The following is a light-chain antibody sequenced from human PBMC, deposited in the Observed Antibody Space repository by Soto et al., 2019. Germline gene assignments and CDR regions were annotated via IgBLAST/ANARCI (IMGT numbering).Light chain of an antibody. CDR2: EVT. CDR3: SSYSSSSTLYV. J-gene: IGLJ1*01. Sequence: QSVLTQPASVSGSPGQSITISCTGTSSDVGSYNLVSWYQQHPGKAPKLMIYEVTNRPSGLSNRFSGSKSGNTASLTISGLQAEDEAEYFCSSYSSSSTLYVFGTGTKLTVL. V-gene: IGLV2-14*02. CDR1: SSDVGSYNL.